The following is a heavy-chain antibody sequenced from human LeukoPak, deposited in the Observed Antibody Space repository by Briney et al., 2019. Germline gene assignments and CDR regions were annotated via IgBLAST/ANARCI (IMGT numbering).Heavy chain of an antibody. J-gene: IGHJ4*02. CDR3: AKGRYESSGFNWAA. CDR1: GFTFSNYA. CDR2: LSGSGGIA. V-gene: IGHV3-23*01. D-gene: IGHD3-22*01. Sequence: GGSLRLSCAASGFTFSNYAMTWVRQAPGKGLEWVSALSGSGGIAYYADSVKGRFTISRDNSKNTLYLQMNSLRAEDTAVYYCAKGRYESSGFNWAAWGQGTLVTVSS.